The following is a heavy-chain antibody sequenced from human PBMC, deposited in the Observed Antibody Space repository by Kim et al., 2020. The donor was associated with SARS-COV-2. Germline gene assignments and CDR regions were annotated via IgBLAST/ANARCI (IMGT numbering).Heavy chain of an antibody. D-gene: IGHD3-3*01. CDR2: INHSGST. CDR1: GGSFSGYY. V-gene: IGHV4-34*01. Sequence: SETLSLTCAVYGGSFSGYYWSWIRQPPGKGLEWIGEINHSGSTNYNPSLKSRVTISVDTSKNQFSLKLSSVTAADTAVYYCARGRTIFGVVTSIYYFDY. J-gene: IGHJ4*01. CDR3: ARGRTIFGVVTSIYYFDY.